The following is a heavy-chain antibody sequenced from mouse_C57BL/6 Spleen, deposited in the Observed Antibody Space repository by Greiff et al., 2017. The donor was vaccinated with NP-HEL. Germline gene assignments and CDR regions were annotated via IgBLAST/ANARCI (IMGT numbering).Heavy chain of an antibody. D-gene: IGHD1-1*02. Sequence: EVQGVESGGDLVKPGGSLKLSCAASGFTFSSYGMSWVRQTPDKRLEWVATISSGGSYTYYPDSVKGRFTISRDNAKNTLYLQMSSLKSEDTAMYYCARGYGWFAYWGQGTLVTVSA. CDR1: GFTFSSYG. CDR2: ISSGGSYT. CDR3: ARGYGWFAY. J-gene: IGHJ3*01. V-gene: IGHV5-6*01.